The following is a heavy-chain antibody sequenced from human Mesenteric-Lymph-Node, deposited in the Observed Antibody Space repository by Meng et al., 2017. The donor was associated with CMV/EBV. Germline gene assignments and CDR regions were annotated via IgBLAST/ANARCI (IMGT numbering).Heavy chain of an antibody. CDR2: IRSKANSYAT. V-gene: IGHV3-73*01. D-gene: IGHD6-19*01. CDR3: TRHSGWYGHHNWFDP. J-gene: IGHJ5*02. CDR1: FTFSGSA. Sequence: FTFSGSAMHWVRQASGKGLEWVGRIRSKANSYATAYAASVKGRFTISRDDSKNTAYLQMNSLKTEDTAVYYCTRHSGWYGHHNWFDPWGQGTLVTVSS.